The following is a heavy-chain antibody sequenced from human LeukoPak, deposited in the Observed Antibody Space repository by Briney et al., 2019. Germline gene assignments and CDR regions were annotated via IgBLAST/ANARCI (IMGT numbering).Heavy chain of an antibody. CDR3: ASIVGIKDY. J-gene: IGHJ4*02. D-gene: IGHD1-26*01. V-gene: IGHV4-39*01. Sequence: SETLSLTCTVSGGSISSSSYYWGWIRQPPGKGLEWIGSIYYSGSTYYNPSLKSRVTISVDTSKNQFSLKLSSVTAADTAVYYCASIVGIKDYWGQGTLVTVSS. CDR2: IYYSGST. CDR1: GGSISSSSYY.